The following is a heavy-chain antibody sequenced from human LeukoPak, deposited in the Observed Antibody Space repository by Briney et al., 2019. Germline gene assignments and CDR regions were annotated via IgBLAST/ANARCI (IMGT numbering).Heavy chain of an antibody. Sequence: GGSLRLSCRASGFTFRSLGMHWVRQAPGKGLEWVAVIAYNGSSAYYGDSVKGRFTISRDKSKNTLYLQLNSLRPEDTAVYCCANLTHWGHGLDVWRHGTTVIVPS. D-gene: IGHD7-27*01. CDR3: ANLTHWGHGLDV. CDR1: GFTFRSLG. V-gene: IGHV3-30*18. CDR2: IAYNGSSA. J-gene: IGHJ6*02.